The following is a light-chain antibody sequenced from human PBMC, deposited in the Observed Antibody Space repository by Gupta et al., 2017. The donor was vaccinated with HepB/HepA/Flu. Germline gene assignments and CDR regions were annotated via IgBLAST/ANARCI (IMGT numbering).Light chain of an antibody. Sequence: SYELTQPLSMSVALGQTAKITCGGDNIGSQNVQWYQQKPGLAPVLVIYRDNKRPSGIPERFSVSNSGNTATLTITRAQAGDEADYYCQVWDSNTVLFGGGTMLTVL. V-gene: IGLV3-9*01. CDR3: QVWDSNTVL. CDR1: NIGSQN. CDR2: RDN. J-gene: IGLJ2*01.